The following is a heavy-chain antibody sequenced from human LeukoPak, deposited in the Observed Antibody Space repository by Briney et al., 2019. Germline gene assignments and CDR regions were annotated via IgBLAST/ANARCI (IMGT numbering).Heavy chain of an antibody. D-gene: IGHD6-13*01. CDR1: GFTFSSYS. CDR2: VSSGSSTI. V-gene: IGHV3-48*01. CDR3: ARRAGSWYVDF. J-gene: IGHJ4*02. Sequence: TGGSLRLSCAASGFTFSSYSMNWVRQALGKGLEWVSFVSSGSSTIYYADSVRGRLTISRDNAKNSLYLQMNSLRAEDTAVYYXARRAGSWYVDFWGQGTLVTVSS.